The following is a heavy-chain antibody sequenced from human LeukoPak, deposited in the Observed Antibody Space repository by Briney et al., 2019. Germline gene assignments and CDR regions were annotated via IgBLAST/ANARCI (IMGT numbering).Heavy chain of an antibody. V-gene: IGHV4-59*01. CDR3: ARAARGRWIDY. Sequence: SETLSLTCTVSGDSITTYYWSWIRQPPGKGLEWIGYIFQSGTTKYNPSLKSRVTILSDVSKNQFSLNLTSVTAADTAVYYCARAARGRWIDYWGQGTLVTVSS. D-gene: IGHD3-10*01. J-gene: IGHJ4*02. CDR1: GDSITTYY. CDR2: IFQSGTT.